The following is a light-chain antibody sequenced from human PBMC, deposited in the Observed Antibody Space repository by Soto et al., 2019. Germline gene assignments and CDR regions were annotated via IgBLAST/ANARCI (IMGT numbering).Light chain of an antibody. J-gene: IGLJ1*01. CDR3: TSFTRSSTFV. CDR2: EVS. Sequence: QSVLTQPASVSGSPGQSITISCTGTSSDVGGYNYVSWYQQHPGKAPKLMIYEVSNRPSGVSNRFSGSKSGNTASLTISGLQAEDEADYYCTSFTRSSTFVFGAGTKGTVL. V-gene: IGLV2-14*01. CDR1: SSDVGGYNY.